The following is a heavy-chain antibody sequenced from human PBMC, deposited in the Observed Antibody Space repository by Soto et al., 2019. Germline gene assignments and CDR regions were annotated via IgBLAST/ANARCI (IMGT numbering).Heavy chain of an antibody. CDR3: ARGFLEWLSYPHDAFDI. D-gene: IGHD3-3*01. J-gene: IGHJ3*02. CDR1: GFTFSSYG. CDR2: IWYDGSNK. Sequence: QVQLVESGGGVVQPGRSLRLSCAASGFTFSSYGMHWVRQAPGKGLEWVAVIWYDGSNKYYADSVKGRFTISRDNSKNTLYLQMNSLRAEDTAVYYCARGFLEWLSYPHDAFDIWGQGTMVTVSS. V-gene: IGHV3-33*01.